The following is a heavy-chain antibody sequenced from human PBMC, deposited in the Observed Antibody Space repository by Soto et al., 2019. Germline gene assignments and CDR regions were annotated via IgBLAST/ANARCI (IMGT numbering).Heavy chain of an antibody. V-gene: IGHV1-69*13. J-gene: IGHJ6*02. Sequence: SVKVSCKASGGTFSSYAISWVRQAPGQGLEWMGGIIPIFGTANYAQKFQGRVTITADESTSTAYMELSSLRSEDTAVYYCAREKMTYYYDSSVHPYGMDVWGQGTTVTVSS. CDR3: AREKMTYYYDSSVHPYGMDV. D-gene: IGHD3-22*01. CDR1: GGTFSSYA. CDR2: IIPIFGTA.